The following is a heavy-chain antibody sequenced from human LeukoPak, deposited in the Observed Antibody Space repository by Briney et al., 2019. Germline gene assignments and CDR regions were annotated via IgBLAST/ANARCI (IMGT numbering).Heavy chain of an antibody. J-gene: IGHJ5*02. V-gene: IGHV1-69*04. CDR2: IIPIFGIA. CDR1: GGTFSSYA. Sequence: ASVKLSCKASGGTFSSYAISWLGQAPGQGLEWMRRIIPIFGIANYTQKFQGRVTITADKSTSTAYLELSSLSSEDTAVYYCAREVVTTNRNWFDPWGQGTLVTVSS. CDR3: AREVVTTNRNWFDP. D-gene: IGHD4-11*01.